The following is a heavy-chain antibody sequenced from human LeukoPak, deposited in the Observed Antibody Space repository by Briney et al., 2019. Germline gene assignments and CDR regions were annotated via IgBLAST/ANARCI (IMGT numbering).Heavy chain of an antibody. V-gene: IGHV4-59*12. CDR1: GGSISSYY. J-gene: IGHJ4*02. Sequence: SETLSLTCTVSGGSISSYYWSWIRQPPGKGLEWIGYIYYSGSTNYNPSLKSRVTISVDKSKNQFSLKLSSVTAADTAVYYCASKYYYDSSGYYSRVYYFDYWGQGTLVTVSS. CDR3: ASKYYYDSSGYYSRVYYFDY. CDR2: IYYSGST. D-gene: IGHD3-22*01.